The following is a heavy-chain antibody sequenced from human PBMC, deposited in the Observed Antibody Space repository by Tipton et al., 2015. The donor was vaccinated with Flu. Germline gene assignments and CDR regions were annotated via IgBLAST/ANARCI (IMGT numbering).Heavy chain of an antibody. D-gene: IGHD6-19*01. CDR1: GFTFSNYE. J-gene: IGHJ4*02. CDR3: AKIYIRGSSDGDDF. CDR2: ITENGDYI. V-gene: IGHV3-23*01. Sequence: GSLRLSCAGSGFTFSNYEIHWVRQAPGKGLEWISAITENGDYIFYAESVQGRFAISRDNSKNTVYMQMDSLRGDDTAIYYCAKIYIRGSSDGDDFWGQGTLVTVSS.